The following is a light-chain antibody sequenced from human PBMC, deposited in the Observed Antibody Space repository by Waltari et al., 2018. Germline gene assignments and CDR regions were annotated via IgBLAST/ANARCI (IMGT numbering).Light chain of an antibody. J-gene: IGKJ1*01. Sequence: DIQMTQSPSTLSASVGDRVTITCRASQGISRWLAWYQQKPGKPPKVLIYDASSLESGVPSRFSGSGSETEFTLVISNLQPEDSAVYYCQQYNNWPTWTFGQGAKVEIK. V-gene: IGKV1-5*01. CDR2: DAS. CDR3: QQYNNWPTWT. CDR1: QGISRW.